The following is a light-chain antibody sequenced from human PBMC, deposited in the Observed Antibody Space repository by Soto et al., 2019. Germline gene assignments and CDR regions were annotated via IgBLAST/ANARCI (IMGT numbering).Light chain of an antibody. J-gene: IGLJ2*01. V-gene: IGLV2-8*01. CDR2: EVS. CDR1: SSDVGGYNY. CDR3: SSYAGSNNPPVV. Sequence: QSALTQPPSASGSPGQSVTISCTGTSSDVGGYNYVSWYQQHPGKAPKLMIYEVSNRPSGVPDRFSGSKSGNTASLTVSGLQAEDEADYYCSSYAGSNNPPVVFGGGTQLTVL.